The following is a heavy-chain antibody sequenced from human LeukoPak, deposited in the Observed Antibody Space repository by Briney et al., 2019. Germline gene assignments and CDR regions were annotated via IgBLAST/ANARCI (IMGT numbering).Heavy chain of an antibody. Sequence: PSETLSLTCTVSGGSISSGSYYWSWIRQPAGKGLEWIGRIYTSGSTNYNPSLKSRVTISVDTSKNQFSLKLSSVTAADTAVYYCARARGIAARYYYYYMDVGGKGTRVTVSS. D-gene: IGHD6-6*01. V-gene: IGHV4-61*02. CDR3: ARARGIAARYYYYYMDV. CDR1: GGSISSGSYY. J-gene: IGHJ6*03. CDR2: IYTSGST.